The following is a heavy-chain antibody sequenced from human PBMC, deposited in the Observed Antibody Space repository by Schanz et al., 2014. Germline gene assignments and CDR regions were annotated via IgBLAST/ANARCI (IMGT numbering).Heavy chain of an antibody. CDR1: GFTVSSNY. V-gene: IGHV3-53*01. CDR2: IYSGGST. Sequence: EVQLVESGGGLIQPGGSLRLSCAASGFTVSSNYMSWVRQAPGKGLEWVAVIYSGGSTFYTDSVKGRFTISRDNSKNTSYLQMNSRIAEDTDGYYCGKCIGWYGRCAFDIWGQGTMVTVSS. D-gene: IGHD6-19*01. CDR3: GKCIGWYGRCAFDI. J-gene: IGHJ3*02.